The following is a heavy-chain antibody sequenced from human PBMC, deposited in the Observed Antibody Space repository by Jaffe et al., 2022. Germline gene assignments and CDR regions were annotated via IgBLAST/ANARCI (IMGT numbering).Heavy chain of an antibody. D-gene: IGHD5-18*01. V-gene: IGHV4-39*01. J-gene: IGHJ6*03. Sequence: QLQLQESGPGLVKPSETLSLTCTVSGGSISSSSYYWGWIRQPPGKGLEWIGSIYYSGSTYYNPSLKSRVTISVDTSKNQFSLKLSSVTAADTAVYYCARHCEYSYGNYYYYYMDVWGKGTTVTVSS. CDR2: IYYSGST. CDR1: GGSISSSSYY. CDR3: ARHCEYSYGNYYYYYMDV.